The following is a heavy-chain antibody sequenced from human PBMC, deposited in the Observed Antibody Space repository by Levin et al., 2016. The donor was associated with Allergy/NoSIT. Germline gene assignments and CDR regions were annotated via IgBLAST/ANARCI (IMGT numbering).Heavy chain of an antibody. Sequence: GESLKISCAASGFTFSSYGMHWVRQAPGKGLEWVAVISYDGSNKYYADSVKGRFTISRDNSKNTLYLQMNSLRAEDTAVYYCAKDRLSVRSYSYYFDYWGQGTLVTVSS. J-gene: IGHJ4*02. D-gene: IGHD1-26*01. CDR1: GFTFSSYG. V-gene: IGHV3-30*18. CDR3: AKDRLSVRSYSYYFDY. CDR2: ISYDGSNK.